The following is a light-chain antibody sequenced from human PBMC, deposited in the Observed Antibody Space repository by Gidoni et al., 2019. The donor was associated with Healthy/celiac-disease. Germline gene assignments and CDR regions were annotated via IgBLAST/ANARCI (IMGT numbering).Light chain of an antibody. CDR3: QQYNNWLALT. J-gene: IGKJ4*01. CDR1: QSVSSN. V-gene: IGKV3-15*01. CDR2: GAS. Sequence: DIVMTQSPATLSVSPGERATLSCRASQSVSSNLAWYQQKPGQAPRLLIYGASTRATVIPARFSGSGSGTEFTLTISGLQSEDFAVYYCQQYNNWLALTFGGXAKVEIK.